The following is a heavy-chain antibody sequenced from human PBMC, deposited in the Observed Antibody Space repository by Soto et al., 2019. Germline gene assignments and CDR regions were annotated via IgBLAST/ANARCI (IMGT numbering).Heavy chain of an antibody. CDR2: ISGSGGST. CDR3: AKYLRVYDSTRPPYDY. J-gene: IGHJ4*02. D-gene: IGHD3-22*01. CDR1: GFTFSSYA. Sequence: PGGSLRLSCAASGFTFSSYAMSWFRQAPGKGLEWVSAISGSGGSTYYADSVKGRFTISRDNSKNTLYLQMNSLRAEDTAVYYCAKYLRVYDSTRPPYDYWGQGTLVTVSS. V-gene: IGHV3-23*01.